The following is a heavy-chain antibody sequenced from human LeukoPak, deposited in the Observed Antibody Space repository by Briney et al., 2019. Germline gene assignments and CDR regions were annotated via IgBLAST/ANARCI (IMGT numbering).Heavy chain of an antibody. J-gene: IGHJ4*02. D-gene: IGHD6-13*01. CDR2: IYYSGST. CDR3: ARGFRSSSWYVGYYFDY. CDR1: GGSISSYY. V-gene: IGHV4-59*01. Sequence: SETLSLTCTVSGGSISSYYWSWIRQPPGKGLEWIGCIYYSGSTNYNPSFKSRVTISVDTSKNQFSLKLSSVTAADTAVYYCARGFRSSSWYVGYYFDYWGQGTLVTVSS.